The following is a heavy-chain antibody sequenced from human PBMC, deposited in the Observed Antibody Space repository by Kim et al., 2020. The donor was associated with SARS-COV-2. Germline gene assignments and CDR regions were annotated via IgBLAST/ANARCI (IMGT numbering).Heavy chain of an antibody. D-gene: IGHD3-10*01. CDR2: T. CDR3: ARPGVRGPWDY. Sequence: TRYSPSLQGQVTISADKSISTAYLQWSSLKASDTAMYYCARPGVRGPWDYWGQGTLVTVSS. V-gene: IGHV5-51*01. J-gene: IGHJ4*02.